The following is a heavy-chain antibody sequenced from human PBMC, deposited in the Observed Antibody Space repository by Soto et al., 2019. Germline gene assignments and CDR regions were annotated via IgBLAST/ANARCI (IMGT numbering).Heavy chain of an antibody. J-gene: IGHJ4*02. CDR3: ARDLAAAGTGGLDY. V-gene: IGHV4-59*01. D-gene: IGHD6-13*01. Sequence: ETLSLTCTVSGGSISSYYWSWIRQPPGKGLEWIGYIYYSGSTNYNPSLKSRVTISVDTSKNQFSLKLSSVTAADTAVYYCARDLAAAGTGGLDYWGQGTLVTVSS. CDR2: IYYSGST. CDR1: GGSISSYY.